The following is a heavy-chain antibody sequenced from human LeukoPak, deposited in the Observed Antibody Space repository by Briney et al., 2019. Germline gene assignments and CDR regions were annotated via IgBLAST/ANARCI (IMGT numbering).Heavy chain of an antibody. D-gene: IGHD1-26*01. Sequence: PSETLSLTCAAYGGSFSGYYWSWIRQPPGKGLEWIGYIYYSGSTNYNPSLKSRVTISVDTSKNQFSLKLSSVTAADTAVYYCARQGSGSHKDWGQGTLVTVSS. J-gene: IGHJ4*02. CDR1: GGSFSGYY. V-gene: IGHV4-59*08. CDR2: IYYSGST. CDR3: ARQGSGSHKD.